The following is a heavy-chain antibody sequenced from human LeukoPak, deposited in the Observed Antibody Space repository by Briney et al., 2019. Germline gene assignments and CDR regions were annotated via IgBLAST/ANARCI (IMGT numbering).Heavy chain of an antibody. V-gene: IGHV4-4*09. D-gene: IGHD2-2*01. CDR1: GGSISSYY. J-gene: IGHJ3*02. CDR3: ARQNPLSSAFDI. Sequence: PSETLSLTCTVSGGSISSYYWSWIRQPPGKGLEWTGYIYTSGSTNYNPSLKSRVTISVDTSKNQFSLKLSSVTAADTAVYYCARQNPLSSAFDIWGQGTMVTVSS. CDR2: IYTSGST.